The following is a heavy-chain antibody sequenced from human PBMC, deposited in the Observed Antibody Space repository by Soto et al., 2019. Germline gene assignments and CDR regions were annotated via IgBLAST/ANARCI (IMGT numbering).Heavy chain of an antibody. J-gene: IGHJ3*01. V-gene: IGHV1-18*04. CDR2: ISADNSNT. CDR1: GYTFTSYG. Sequence: QVQLVQSGAEVKKPGASVKVSCKASGYTFTSYGISWVRQAPGQGLEWMGWISADNSNTNYAQKLQGRVTMTTDTSTSTADMELRSLRSDDTAVYYCARLLVGVSYGPENQYWGQGTMVTVSS. D-gene: IGHD5-18*01. CDR3: ARLLVGVSYGPENQY.